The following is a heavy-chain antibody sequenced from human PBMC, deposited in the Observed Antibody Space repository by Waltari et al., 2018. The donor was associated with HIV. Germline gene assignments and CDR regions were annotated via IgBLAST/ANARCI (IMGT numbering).Heavy chain of an antibody. V-gene: IGHV3-73*02. CDR2: IRSQGNNFAT. Sequence: EVQLVESGGDLVQPGESLTLSCAASGFTFFGSAMHWVRQASGKGLEWVGHIRSQGNNFATAYTASLKGRFTISRDDSKNTAYLHMNSLTTDDTALYFCTRGYGDFWGMDWGQGTLVTVSS. CDR1: GFTFFGSA. J-gene: IGHJ4*02. CDR3: TRGYGDFWGMD. D-gene: IGHD4-17*01.